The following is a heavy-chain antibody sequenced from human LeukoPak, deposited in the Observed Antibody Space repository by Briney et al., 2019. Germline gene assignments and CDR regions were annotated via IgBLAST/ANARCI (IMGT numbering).Heavy chain of an antibody. Sequence: GASVKVSCKASGGTFSSYAISWVRRAPGQGLEWMGGIIPIFGTANYAQKFQGRVTITADESTSTAYMELSSLRSEDTAVYYCARDPGNCGGDCFIQHWGQGTLVTVSS. CDR2: IIPIFGTA. CDR3: ARDPGNCGGDCFIQH. J-gene: IGHJ1*01. D-gene: IGHD2-21*02. CDR1: GGTFSSYA. V-gene: IGHV1-69*13.